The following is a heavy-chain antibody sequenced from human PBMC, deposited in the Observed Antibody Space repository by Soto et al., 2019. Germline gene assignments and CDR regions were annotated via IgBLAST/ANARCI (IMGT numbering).Heavy chain of an antibody. J-gene: IGHJ4*02. Sequence: PSETLSLTCTVSGGSISSGGYYWSWIRQHPGKGLEWIGYIYYSGSTYYNPSLKSRVTISVDTSKNQFSLKLSSVTAADTAVYYCARLAYCGGDCYSDPFDYWGQGTLVTVSS. D-gene: IGHD2-21*02. CDR2: IYYSGST. CDR1: GGSISSGGYY. CDR3: ARLAYCGGDCYSDPFDY. V-gene: IGHV4-30-4*08.